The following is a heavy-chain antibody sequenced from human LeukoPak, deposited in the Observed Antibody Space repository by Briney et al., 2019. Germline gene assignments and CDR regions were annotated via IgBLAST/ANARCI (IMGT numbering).Heavy chain of an antibody. D-gene: IGHD2-8*01. CDR2: ISGSGGST. Sequence: PGGSLRLSCAASGFIFGSYAMSWVRQAPGKGLEWVSTISGSGGSTYYADSVKGRFTISRDNSKNTVYLQMNSLRAEDTAVYYCAKDRSLINDVCHGDFDYWGQGTLVTVSS. CDR3: AKDRSLINDVCHGDFDY. CDR1: GFIFGSYA. V-gene: IGHV3-23*01. J-gene: IGHJ4*02.